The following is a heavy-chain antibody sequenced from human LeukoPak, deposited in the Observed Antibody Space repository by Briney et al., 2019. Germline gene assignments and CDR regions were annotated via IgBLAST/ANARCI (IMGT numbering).Heavy chain of an antibody. V-gene: IGHV4-39*01. CDR2: IYYSGST. J-gene: IGHJ3*01. Sequence: SETLSLTCTVSGGSISSSSYYWGWIRQPPGKGLEWIGSIYYSGSTFYNASLKGRVSISVDTSKNQFSLNLTSVTAADTAVYYCARQRSSSWYDAFDLWGQGTMVTVSS. CDR1: GGSISSSSYY. CDR3: ARQRSSSWYDAFDL. D-gene: IGHD6-13*01.